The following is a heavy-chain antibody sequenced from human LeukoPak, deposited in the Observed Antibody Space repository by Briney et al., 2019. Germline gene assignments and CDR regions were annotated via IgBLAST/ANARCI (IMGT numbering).Heavy chain of an antibody. J-gene: IGHJ4*02. V-gene: IGHV4-61*08. Sequence: SETLSLTCTVSGGTVSSDGYYWSWIRQPPGKGLEWIGYISFSGNTNYNPSLKSRVTISRDTSENQFSLKLSSVTATDTAVYYCARSSAWSPFDYWGQGTLVTVSS. CDR3: ARSSAWSPFDY. CDR2: ISFSGNT. CDR1: GGTVSSDGYY. D-gene: IGHD6-19*01.